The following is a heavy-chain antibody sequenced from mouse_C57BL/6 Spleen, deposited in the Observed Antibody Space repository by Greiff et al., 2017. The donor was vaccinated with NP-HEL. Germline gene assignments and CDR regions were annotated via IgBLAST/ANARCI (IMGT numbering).Heavy chain of an antibody. D-gene: IGHD1-1*01. CDR2: IDPSDSET. CDR3: AVTVVANYAMDY. Sequence: QVQLQQPGAELVRPGSSVKLSCKASGYTFTSYWMHWVKQRPIQGLEWIGNIDPSDSETHYNQKFKDKATLTVDKSSSTAYMQLSSLTSEDSAVYYCAVTVVANYAMDYWGQGTSVTVSS. CDR1: GYTFTSYW. V-gene: IGHV1-52*01. J-gene: IGHJ4*01.